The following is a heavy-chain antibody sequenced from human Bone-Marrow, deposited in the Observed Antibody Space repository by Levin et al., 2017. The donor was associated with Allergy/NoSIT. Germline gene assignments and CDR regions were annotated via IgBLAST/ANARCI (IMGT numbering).Heavy chain of an antibody. CDR2: IVPMFGTP. CDR1: GGALTRYS. V-gene: IGHV1-69*13. Sequence: ASVKVSCKASGGALTRYSITWVRQAPGQGLEWMGNIVPMFGTPTYAQKFRGRVTITADESTSTDYMEFSSLRSEDTAVYYCAGRKTEDYYSHGLDVWGQGTTVTVSS. CDR3: AGRKTEDYYSHGLDV. J-gene: IGHJ6*02.